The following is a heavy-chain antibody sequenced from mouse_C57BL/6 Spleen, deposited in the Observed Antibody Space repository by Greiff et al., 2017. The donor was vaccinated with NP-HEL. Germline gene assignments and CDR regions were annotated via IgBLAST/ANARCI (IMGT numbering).Heavy chain of an antibody. J-gene: IGHJ4*01. V-gene: IGHV1-55*01. CDR1: GYTFTSYW. CDR3: ARCWDGPKLPYYYAMDY. CDR2: IYPGSGST. D-gene: IGHD4-1*01. Sequence: VQLQQSGAELVKPGASVKMSCKASGYTFTSYWITWVKQRPGQGLEWIGDIYPGSGSTNYNEKFKSKATLTVDTSSSTAYMQLSSLTSEDSAVYYCARCWDGPKLPYYYAMDYWGQGTSVTVSS.